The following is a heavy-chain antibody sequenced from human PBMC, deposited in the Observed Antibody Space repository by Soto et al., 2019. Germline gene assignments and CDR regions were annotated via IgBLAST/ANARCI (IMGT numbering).Heavy chain of an antibody. CDR1: FFAFANYA. D-gene: IGHD3-10*01. J-gene: IGHJ6*02. Sequence: CVTSFFAFANYAISCVRQTPGQELEWVSALTGSGGHTYYAHPVKGRFTMSRDNSKNTLYLQMDSLTAADTAVYYCAKRNTELLCFGASGGLDVWGQGTMVTVYS. V-gene: IGHV3-23*01. CDR3: AKRNTELLCFGASGGLDV. CDR2: LTGSGGHT.